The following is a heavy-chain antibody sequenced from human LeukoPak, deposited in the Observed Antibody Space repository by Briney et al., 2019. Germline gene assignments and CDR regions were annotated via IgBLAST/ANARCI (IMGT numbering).Heavy chain of an antibody. CDR1: GDSISSSY. Sequence: ASETLSLTCTVSGDSISSSYWSWIRQPPGKRLEWVGYVHYTGKTNYNPSLNNRATISVDMSKNQFSLTLTSVTVAGTAMYYCARGYYDRSGSSNPFDSWGQGTLVTVSA. D-gene: IGHD3-22*01. V-gene: IGHV4-59*01. J-gene: IGHJ4*02. CDR2: VHYTGKT. CDR3: ARGYYDRSGSSNPFDS.